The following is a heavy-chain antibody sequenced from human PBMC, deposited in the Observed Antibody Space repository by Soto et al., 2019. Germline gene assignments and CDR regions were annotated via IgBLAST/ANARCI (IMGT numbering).Heavy chain of an antibody. CDR2: IWSDGVNE. Sequence: QVQLVESGGGVVQPGRSLRLSCGASGFTFSTYGMHWVRQAPGKGLEWVAFIWSDGVNENYGDSVKGRFTISRDTSKNTLHLQMSSLRVEDTAVYYCARGGRYLSTLFFDYWGQGTPVTVSS. V-gene: IGHV3-33*01. J-gene: IGHJ4*02. CDR1: GFTFSTYG. CDR3: ARGGRYLSTLFFDY. D-gene: IGHD6-19*01.